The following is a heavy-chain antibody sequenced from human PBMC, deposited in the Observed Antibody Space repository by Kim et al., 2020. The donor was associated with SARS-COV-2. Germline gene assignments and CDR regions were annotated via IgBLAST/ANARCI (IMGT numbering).Heavy chain of an antibody. V-gene: IGHV3-30-3*01. CDR3: ARPRGGYYQGAFDY. J-gene: IGHJ4*02. CDR1: GFTFSSYA. CDR2: ISYDGSNK. D-gene: IGHD3-22*01. Sequence: GRSLRLSCAASGFTFSSYAMHWVRQAPGKGLEWVAVISYDGSNKYYADSVKGRFTISRDNSKNTLYLQMNSLRAEDTAVYYCARPRGGYYQGAFDYWGQGTLVTVSS.